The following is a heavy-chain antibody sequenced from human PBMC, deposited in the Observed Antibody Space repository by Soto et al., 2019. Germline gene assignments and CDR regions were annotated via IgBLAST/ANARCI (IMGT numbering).Heavy chain of an antibody. CDR1: GGSFSGYY. J-gene: IGHJ3*02. Sequence: QVQLQQWGAGLLKPSETLSLTCAVSGGSFSGYYWTWIRQTPGKGLEWIGEINHSGSTNNQPSLKSRVSISADTSKKQFSLNLTSVTAADTAVYYCARGECSSVYCFTRWALDIWGQGTVVTVSS. CDR2: INHSGST. V-gene: IGHV4-34*01. D-gene: IGHD2-2*01. CDR3: ARGECSSVYCFTRWALDI.